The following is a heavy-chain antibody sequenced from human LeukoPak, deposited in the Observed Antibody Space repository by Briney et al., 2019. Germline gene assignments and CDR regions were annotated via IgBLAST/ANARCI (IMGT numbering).Heavy chain of an antibody. CDR3: AKDRTGPYPENFGY. D-gene: IGHD2/OR15-2a*01. V-gene: IGHV3-23*01. CDR1: GFTFSSYA. J-gene: IGHJ4*02. CDR2: ISGSGGRT. Sequence: GRSLRLSCAASGFTFSSYAMSWVRQAPGKGLEWVSDISGSGGRTSYAASVKGRFTISRDNSKNTLYLQMNSLRVEDTAVYYCAKDRTGPYPENFGYWGQGTLVTVSS.